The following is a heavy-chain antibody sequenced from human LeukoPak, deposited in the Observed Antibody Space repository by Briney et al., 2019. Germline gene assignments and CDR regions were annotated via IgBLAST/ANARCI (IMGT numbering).Heavy chain of an antibody. V-gene: IGHV3-30*03. CDR3: VAVAPAAATGHYYGMDV. J-gene: IGHJ6*02. CDR2: ISYVGTEK. Sequence: PGGSLRLSCAASGFTFSSYGMHWVRQAPGKGLEWVAVISYVGTEKFHAEFVKGRFTISRDNSKNTLYLEMNTLRAEDTAVYYSVAVAPAAATGHYYGMDVWGQGTTVNVSS. D-gene: IGHD2-2*01. CDR1: GFTFSSYG.